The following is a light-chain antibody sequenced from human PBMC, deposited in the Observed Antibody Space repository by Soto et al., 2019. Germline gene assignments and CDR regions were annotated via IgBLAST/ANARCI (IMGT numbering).Light chain of an antibody. CDR2: DAS. Sequence: EIVLTQSPATLSLSPVERATLSCVASQSVSSSYLAWYQQKPGLAPRLLIYDASSRATGIPDRFSGSGSGTDFTLTISRLEPEDFAVYYCQQYGSSPLTFGGGTKVEIK. J-gene: IGKJ4*01. CDR3: QQYGSSPLT. CDR1: QSVSSSY. V-gene: IGKV3D-20*01.